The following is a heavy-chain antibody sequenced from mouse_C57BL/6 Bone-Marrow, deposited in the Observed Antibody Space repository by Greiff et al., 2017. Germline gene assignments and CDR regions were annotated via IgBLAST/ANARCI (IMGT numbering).Heavy chain of an antibody. V-gene: IGHV1-55*01. CDR2: IYPGSGST. Sequence: QVQLKQPGAELVKPGASVKMSCKASGYTFTSYWITWVKQRPGQGLEWIGDIYPGSGSTNYNEKFKSKATLTVDTSSSTAYMQLSSLTSEDSAVYYCARWDDGYPAWFAYWGQGTLVTVSA. CDR3: ARWDDGYPAWFAY. CDR1: GYTFTSYW. J-gene: IGHJ3*01. D-gene: IGHD2-3*01.